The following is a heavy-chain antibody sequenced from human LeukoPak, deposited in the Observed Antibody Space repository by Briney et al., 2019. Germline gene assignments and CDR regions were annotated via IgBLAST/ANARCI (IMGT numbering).Heavy chain of an antibody. Sequence: ASVKVSCKASGGTFSSYAISWARQAPGQGLEWMGGIIPIFGTANYAQKFQGRVTTTTDESTSTAYMELSSLRSEDTAVYYCARDTGMTTVTLFDYWGQGTLVTVSS. CDR2: IIPIFGTA. D-gene: IGHD4-17*01. V-gene: IGHV1-69*05. J-gene: IGHJ4*02. CDR3: ARDTGMTTVTLFDY. CDR1: GGTFSSYA.